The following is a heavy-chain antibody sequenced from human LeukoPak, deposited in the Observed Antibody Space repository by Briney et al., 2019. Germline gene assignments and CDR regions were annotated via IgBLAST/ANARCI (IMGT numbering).Heavy chain of an antibody. CDR1: GFPFNNVW. CDR3: TTGPGTMIRNYYYGMDV. D-gene: IGHD3-22*01. V-gene: IGHV3-15*01. Sequence: PGGALRLSSPAPGFPFNNVWMRWVRPAPGKGREWVGGNKSKTDGYTTDYAPRLKGRFTISRDDSKTTLYLQMNSLKTEDTAVYYCTTGPGTMIRNYYYGMDVWGQGTTVTVSS. J-gene: IGHJ6*02. CDR2: NKSKTDGYTT.